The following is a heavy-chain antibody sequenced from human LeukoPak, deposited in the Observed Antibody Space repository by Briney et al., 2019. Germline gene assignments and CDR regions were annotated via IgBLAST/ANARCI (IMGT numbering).Heavy chain of an antibody. J-gene: IGHJ4*02. D-gene: IGHD2/OR15-2a*01. CDR3: AKDRIPDGKYSIDF. Sequence: PGGSLRLSCAACGFTFSVYAMNWVRQAPGKGLEGVSVIVGDGGGIHYADSVKGRFTISRDNSRDTLYLQMNSLRAEDTAVYYCAKDRIPDGKYSIDFWGQGTLVTVSS. CDR2: IVGDGGGI. V-gene: IGHV3-23*01. CDR1: GFTFSVYA.